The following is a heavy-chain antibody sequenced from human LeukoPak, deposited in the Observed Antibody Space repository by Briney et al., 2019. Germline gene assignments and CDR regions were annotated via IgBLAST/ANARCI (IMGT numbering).Heavy chain of an antibody. Sequence: PSETLSLTCTVSGGSISSSDYYWGWIRQPPGKGLEWFGSIYYSVSTYYNPSLRSRVTISVDTSKNQFSLKLSSVTAADTAVYYCARGSERWLQSPRFDYWGQGTLVTVSS. V-gene: IGHV4-39*07. J-gene: IGHJ4*02. CDR1: GGSISSSDYY. CDR2: IYYSVST. CDR3: ARGSERWLQSPRFDY. D-gene: IGHD5-24*01.